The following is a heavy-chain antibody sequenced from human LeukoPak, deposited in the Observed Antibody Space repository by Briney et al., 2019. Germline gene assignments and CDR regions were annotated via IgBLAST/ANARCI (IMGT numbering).Heavy chain of an antibody. J-gene: IGHJ6*03. V-gene: IGHV4-34*01. D-gene: IGHD3-9*01. CDR2: INHSGST. CDR3: ARRRNYDILTGHYYYYYMDV. Sequence: PSETLSLTCAVYGGSFSGYYWSWIRQPPGKGLEWIGEINHSGSTNYNPSLKSRVAISVDTSKNQFSLKLSSVTAADTAVYYCARRRNYDILTGHYYYYYMDVWGKGTTVTISS. CDR1: GGSFSGYY.